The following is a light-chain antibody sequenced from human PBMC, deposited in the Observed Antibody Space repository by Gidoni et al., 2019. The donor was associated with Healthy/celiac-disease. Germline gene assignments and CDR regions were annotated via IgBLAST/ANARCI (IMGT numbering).Light chain of an antibody. CDR3: QSYDSSLSALYV. Sequence: QPVLTQPPAVSGAPGQRGTISCTGSSSNIGAGYDVHWYQQLPGTAPKPLIYGNSNRPSGVPDRCSGSKSGTSASLAITGLQAEDEADYYCQSYDSSLSALYVFGTGTKVTVL. CDR1: SSNIGAGYD. CDR2: GNS. J-gene: IGLJ1*01. V-gene: IGLV1-40*01.